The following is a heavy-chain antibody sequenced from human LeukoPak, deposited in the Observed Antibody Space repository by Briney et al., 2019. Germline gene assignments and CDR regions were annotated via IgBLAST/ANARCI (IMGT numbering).Heavy chain of an antibody. CDR3: AREEAVGAKFRHAFDI. CDR2: ISAYNGNT. CDR1: GYTFTSYG. V-gene: IGHV1-18*01. Sequence: GASVKVSCKASGYTFTSYGISWVRQAPGQGLEWMGWISAYNGNTNYAQKFQGRVTMTRDTSTSTVYMELSSLRSEDTAVFYCAREEAVGAKFRHAFDIWGQGTMVTVSS. D-gene: IGHD1-26*01. J-gene: IGHJ3*02.